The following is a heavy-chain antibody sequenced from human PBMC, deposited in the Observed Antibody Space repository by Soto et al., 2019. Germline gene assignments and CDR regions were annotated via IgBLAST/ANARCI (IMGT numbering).Heavy chain of an antibody. J-gene: IGHJ6*02. CDR3: ARFSTSLHYFDYYGMDV. V-gene: IGHV3-30*04. Sequence: QVQLVESGGGVVQPGRSLRLSCEASGFTFHSFSMHWVRHAPCKGLEWVAVISFDGRNKDYADSVKGRFTISRDNSKNTLDLQMDSLRHEDTAVYYCARFSTSLHYFDYYGMDVWGQGTTVAFSS. CDR2: ISFDGRNK. CDR1: GFTFHSFS. D-gene: IGHD2-2*01.